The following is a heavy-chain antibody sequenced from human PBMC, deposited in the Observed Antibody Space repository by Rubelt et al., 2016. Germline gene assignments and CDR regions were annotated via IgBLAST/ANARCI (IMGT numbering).Heavy chain of an antibody. Sequence: QLQLQESGPGLVKPSETLSLTCTVSGGSISSSSYYWGWIRQPPGKGLEWIGYIYYSGSTNYNPSLKSRVTISVDTSKNQCSLKLSSVTAADTAVYYCARHNRDIVVVINWGQGTLVTVSS. CDR2: IYYSGST. V-gene: IGHV4-61*05. CDR1: GGSISSSSYY. CDR3: ARHNRDIVVVIN. D-gene: IGHD3-22*01. J-gene: IGHJ4*02.